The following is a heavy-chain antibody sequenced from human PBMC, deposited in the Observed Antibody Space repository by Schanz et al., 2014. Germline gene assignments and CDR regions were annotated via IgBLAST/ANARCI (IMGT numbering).Heavy chain of an antibody. CDR1: GFTFTNYA. CDR2: ISGSGGST. CDR3: ARIGGSVFDY. V-gene: IGHV3-23*04. Sequence: MQLVESGGGLVQPGGSLRLSCAASGFTFTNYAMSWVRQAPGKGLEWVSAISGSGGSTYYADSVKGRFTISRDNSKNSLYLQMNSLRAEDTAVYYCARIGGSVFDYWAQGTLVTVSS. D-gene: IGHD3-10*01. J-gene: IGHJ4*02.